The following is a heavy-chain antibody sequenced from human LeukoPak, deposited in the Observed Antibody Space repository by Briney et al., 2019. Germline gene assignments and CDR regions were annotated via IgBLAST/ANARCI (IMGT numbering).Heavy chain of an antibody. Sequence: GGSLRLSCAASGFTFSSYAMSWVRQAPGKGLEWVSTFSGSGGNTYYADSVKGRFTISRDNSKNTLYLQMNSLRAEDTAVYYCAKSHAITMVRGVIIYHHYYYMDVWGKGTTVTISS. CDR2: FSGSGGNT. CDR3: AKSHAITMVRGVIIYHHYYYMDV. V-gene: IGHV3-23*01. J-gene: IGHJ6*03. CDR1: GFTFSSYA. D-gene: IGHD3-10*01.